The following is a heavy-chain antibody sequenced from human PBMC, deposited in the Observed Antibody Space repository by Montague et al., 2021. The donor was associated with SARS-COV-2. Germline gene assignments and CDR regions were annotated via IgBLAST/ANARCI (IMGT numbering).Heavy chain of an antibody. V-gene: IGHV6-1*01. CDR2: PYYRSKWYN. Sequence: CAISGDSVSSHSATWNWVRQSPSTGLELLGRPYYRSKWYNDYAVXXRCRVTINPDTSKNQFSLQLNSVTPEDTAIYYCTSGREGNYNVMDVWGQGTTVTVSS. J-gene: IGHJ6*02. CDR1: GDSVSSHSAT. CDR3: TSGREGNYNVMDV. D-gene: IGHD1-1*01.